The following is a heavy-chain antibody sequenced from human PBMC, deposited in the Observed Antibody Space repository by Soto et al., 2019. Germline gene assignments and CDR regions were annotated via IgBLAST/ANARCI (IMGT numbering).Heavy chain of an antibody. CDR2: IIPIFGTA. V-gene: IGHV1-69*12. J-gene: IGHJ4*02. CDR1: GGTFSSYA. CDR3: ARRGTYYDFWSGYYDY. Sequence: QVQLVQSGAEVKKPGSSVKVSCKASGGTFSSYAISWVRQAPGQGLEWMGGIIPIFGTANYAQKFQGRVTITAAQPTRTAYMELSSLRSEDPAVYYCARRGTYYDFWSGYYDYWGPGTLVTVSS. D-gene: IGHD3-3*01.